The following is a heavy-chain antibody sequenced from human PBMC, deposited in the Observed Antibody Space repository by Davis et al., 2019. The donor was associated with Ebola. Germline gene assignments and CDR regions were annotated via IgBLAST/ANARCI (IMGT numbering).Heavy chain of an antibody. D-gene: IGHD2-2*01. CDR1: GFTFSSHS. J-gene: IGHJ4*02. V-gene: IGHV3-21*05. Sequence: GGSLRLSCAASGFTFSSHSMNWVRQAPGKGLEWVSYMSGDHLYTNYADSVRGRFTISRDDAKNSLYLQMNSLRADDTAVYYCAREGKYRDESRTFDYWGQGTLVTVSS. CDR3: AREGKYRDESRTFDY. CDR2: MSGDHLYT.